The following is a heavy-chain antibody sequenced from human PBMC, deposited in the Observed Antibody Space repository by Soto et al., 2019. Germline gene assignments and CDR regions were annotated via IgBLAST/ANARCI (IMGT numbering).Heavy chain of an antibody. CDR1: GYTFTSYD. D-gene: IGHD2-15*01. CDR3: ARVAVASYSYYYYGMDV. V-gene: IGHV1-8*01. CDR2: MNPNSGNT. J-gene: IGHJ6*02. Sequence: ASVKVSCKASGYTFTSYDINWVRQATGQGLEWMGWMNPNSGNTGYAQKFQGRVTMTRNTSISTAYMELSSLRSEDTAVYYCARVAVASYSYYYYGMDVWGQGTTVTVSS.